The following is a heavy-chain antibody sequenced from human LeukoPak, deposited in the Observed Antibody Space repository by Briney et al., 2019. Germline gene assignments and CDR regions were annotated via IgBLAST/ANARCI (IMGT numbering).Heavy chain of an antibody. CDR3: VSNGATENFDY. CDR2: IYYSGST. J-gene: IGHJ4*02. CDR1: GGSISSSSYY. Sequence: SETLSLTCTVSGGSISSSSYYWGWIRQPPGKGLEWIGSIYYSGSTYYNPSLKSRVTVSVDTSKNQFSLKLSSVTAADTAVYYCVSNGATENFDYWGQGTLVTVSS. V-gene: IGHV4-39*07. D-gene: IGHD1-26*01.